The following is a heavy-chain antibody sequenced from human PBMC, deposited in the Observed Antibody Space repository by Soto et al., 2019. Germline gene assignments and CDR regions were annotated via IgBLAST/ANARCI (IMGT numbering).Heavy chain of an antibody. Sequence: SETLSLTCTVSGGSISSYYWSWIRQPPGKGLEWIGYIYYSGSTNYNPSLKSRVTISVDTSKNQFSLKLSSVTAADTAVYYCARHDSYYDSSGYYDYWGQGTLVTVSS. CDR2: IYYSGST. CDR3: ARHDSYYDSSGYYDY. D-gene: IGHD3-22*01. V-gene: IGHV4-59*08. J-gene: IGHJ4*02. CDR1: GGSISSYY.